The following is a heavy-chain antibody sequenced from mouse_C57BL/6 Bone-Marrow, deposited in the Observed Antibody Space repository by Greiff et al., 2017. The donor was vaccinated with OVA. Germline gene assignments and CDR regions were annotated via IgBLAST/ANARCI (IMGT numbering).Heavy chain of an antibody. CDR1: GYAFSSSW. J-gene: IGHJ2*01. V-gene: IGHV1-82*01. CDR2: IYPGDGDT. D-gene: IGHD1-1*01. CDR3: ASLGITTFDY. Sequence: QVQLQQSGPELVKPGASVKISCKASGYAFSSSWMNWVKQRPGKGLEWIGRIYPGDGDTNYNGKFKGKATLTADKSSSTAYMQLSSLTSEDSAVYVCASLGITTFDYWGQGTTLTVSS.